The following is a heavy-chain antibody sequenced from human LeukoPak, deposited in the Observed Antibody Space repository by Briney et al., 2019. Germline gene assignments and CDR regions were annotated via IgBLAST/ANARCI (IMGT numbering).Heavy chain of an antibody. J-gene: IGHJ4*02. CDR3: ARGELGDRSGFSFFDY. Sequence: SSVTVSCKAPGGTFNSYGISWVRQAPGQGLEWMGGVIAIFGRIKYGQKFQGRATITTDESTSTAYMELSSLTSEDTGVYYCARGELGDRSGFSFFDYWGQGTLVTVSS. V-gene: IGHV1-69*05. CDR1: GGTFNSYG. CDR2: VIAIFGRI. D-gene: IGHD3-22*01.